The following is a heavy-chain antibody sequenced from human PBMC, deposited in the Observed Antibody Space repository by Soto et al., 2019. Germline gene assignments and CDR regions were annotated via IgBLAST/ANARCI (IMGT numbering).Heavy chain of an antibody. D-gene: IGHD3-22*01. J-gene: IGHJ5*02. Sequence: GGSLRLSCAASGFTFSSYGMHWVRQAPGKGLEWVAVIWYDGSNKYYADSVKGRFTISRDNSKNTLYLQMNSLRAEDTAVYYCARDLRNYYDSSRYYEGGHWFDPWGQGTLVTVYS. CDR2: IWYDGSNK. CDR1: GFTFSSYG. V-gene: IGHV3-33*01. CDR3: ARDLRNYYDSSRYYEGGHWFDP.